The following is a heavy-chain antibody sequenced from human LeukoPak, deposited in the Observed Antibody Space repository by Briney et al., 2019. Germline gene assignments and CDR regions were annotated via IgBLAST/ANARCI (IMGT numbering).Heavy chain of an antibody. CDR3: ARARVAAAISWFDP. Sequence: GGSLRLSCAASGFTFSSYWMSWVRQAPGKGLEWVANIKQDGSEKYYVDSVKGRFTISRDNAKNSLYLQMNSLRAEDTAVYYCARARVAAAISWFDPWGQGTLVTVSP. CDR1: GFTFSSYW. J-gene: IGHJ5*02. V-gene: IGHV3-7*04. CDR2: IKQDGSEK. D-gene: IGHD2-15*01.